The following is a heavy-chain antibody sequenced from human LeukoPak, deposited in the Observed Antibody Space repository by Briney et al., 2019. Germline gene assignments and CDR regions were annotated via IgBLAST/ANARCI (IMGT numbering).Heavy chain of an antibody. CDR1: GFIFSNYA. CDR2: ISGRSDNT. D-gene: IGHD3-9*01. V-gene: IGHV3-23*01. J-gene: IGHJ4*02. Sequence: GASLRLFCAASGFIFSNYAMYWVRQAPGKGLEWVSAISGRSDNTYYADSVKGRFTLSRDSPKNTLYLQMNSLRADDTAVYYCAKWGDYDVLTGYYVSDFWGQGTLVTVSS. CDR3: AKWGDYDVLTGYYVSDF.